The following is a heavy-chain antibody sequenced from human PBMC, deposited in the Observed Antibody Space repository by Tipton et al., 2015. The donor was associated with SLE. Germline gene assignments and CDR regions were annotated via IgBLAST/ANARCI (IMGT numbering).Heavy chain of an antibody. CDR1: GGSISSSSYY. D-gene: IGHD3-10*01. Sequence: TLSLTCTVSGGSISSSSYYWGWIRQPPGKGLEWIGSIYYSGSTYYNPSLKSRVTISVDTSKNQFSLNLNSVTSADTAVYFCARHRWNYGSDYNAFDIWGQGTMVTVFS. CDR2: IYYSGST. V-gene: IGHV4-39*01. CDR3: ARHRWNYGSDYNAFDI. J-gene: IGHJ3*02.